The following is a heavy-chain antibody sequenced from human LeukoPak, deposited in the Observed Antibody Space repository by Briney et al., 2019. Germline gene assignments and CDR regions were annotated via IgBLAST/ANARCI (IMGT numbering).Heavy chain of an antibody. Sequence: SETLSLTCAVYGGSFSGYYWSWIRQPPGKGLEWIGEINHSGSTNYNPSLKSRVTISVDTSKKQFSLKLSSVTAADTAVYYCARGPQITIFGVVIISYFDYWGQGTLVTVSS. V-gene: IGHV4-34*01. CDR3: ARGPQITIFGVVIISYFDY. D-gene: IGHD3-3*01. CDR1: GGSFSGYY. CDR2: INHSGST. J-gene: IGHJ4*02.